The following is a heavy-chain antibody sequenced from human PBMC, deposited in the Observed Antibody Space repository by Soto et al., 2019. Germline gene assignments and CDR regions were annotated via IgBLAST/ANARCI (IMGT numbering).Heavy chain of an antibody. D-gene: IGHD3-3*01. CDR1: GGSFSGYY. V-gene: IGHV4-34*01. CDR3: ARGCRPRTYTIFGVVIICNWFDP. Sequence: SETLSLTCAVYGGSFSGYYWSWIRQPPGKGLEWIGEINHSGSTNYNPSLKSRVTISVGTSKNQFSLKLSSVTAADTAVYYCARGCRPRTYTIFGVVIICNWFDPWGQGTLVTVSS. CDR2: INHSGST. J-gene: IGHJ5*02.